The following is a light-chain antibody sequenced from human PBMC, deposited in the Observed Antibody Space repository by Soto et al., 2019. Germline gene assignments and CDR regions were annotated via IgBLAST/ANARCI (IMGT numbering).Light chain of an antibody. CDR3: HQYHLWPWT. V-gene: IGKV3D-15*01. Sequence: EIVMTQSPGTLSVSPGERATLSCRASQSVSNNYLAWYQQKPGQAPRLLIYGASTRATGIPASFSGSGSGTEFTLTISSLQSEDFAVYYCHQYHLWPWTFGQGTKVDIK. CDR1: QSVSNN. J-gene: IGKJ1*01. CDR2: GAS.